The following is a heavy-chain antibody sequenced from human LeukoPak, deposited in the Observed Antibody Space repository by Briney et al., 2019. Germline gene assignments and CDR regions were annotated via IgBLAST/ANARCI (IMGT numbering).Heavy chain of an antibody. D-gene: IGHD1-1*01. J-gene: IGHJ5*02. Sequence: PGGSLRLSCAASGFSFSTYWMHWVRQAPGKGLVWVSRINGDGGTTTYADSVKGRFTISRDNAKNTVFLQMSGLRVEDTAVYYCARVASGNWNWIDPWGQGTLVTVSS. CDR3: ARVASGNWNWIDP. V-gene: IGHV3-74*01. CDR2: INGDGGTT. CDR1: GFSFSTYW.